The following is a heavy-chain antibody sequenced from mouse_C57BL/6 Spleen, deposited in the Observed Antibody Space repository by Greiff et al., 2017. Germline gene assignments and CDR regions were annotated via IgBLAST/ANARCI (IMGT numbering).Heavy chain of an antibody. CDR3: ARGRLSFAY. CDR1: GFTFSDYG. CDR2: ISSGSSTI. Sequence: EVKLQESGGGLVKPGGSLKLSCAASGFTFSDYGMHWVRQAPEKGLEWVAYISSGSSTIYYADTVKGRFTISRDNAKNTLFLQMTSLRSEDTAMYYCARGRLSFAYWGQGTLVTVSA. V-gene: IGHV5-17*01. J-gene: IGHJ3*01.